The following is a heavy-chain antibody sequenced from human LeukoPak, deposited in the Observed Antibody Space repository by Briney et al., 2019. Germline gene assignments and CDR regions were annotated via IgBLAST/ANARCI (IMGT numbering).Heavy chain of an antibody. CDR2: IDWDDDT. CDR3: ARMTPDSPSFDY. D-gene: IGHD1-14*01. CDR1: GFSLSTRQMC. Sequence: SGPALVKPTQTLTLTCTFSGFSLSTRQMCVAWIRQPPGKALEWLARIDWDDDTFYSTSLKTRLSISKDTSKNQVVLTMTNMDPVDTGTYYCARMTPDSPSFDYWGQGTLVTVSS. V-gene: IGHV2-70*17. J-gene: IGHJ4*02.